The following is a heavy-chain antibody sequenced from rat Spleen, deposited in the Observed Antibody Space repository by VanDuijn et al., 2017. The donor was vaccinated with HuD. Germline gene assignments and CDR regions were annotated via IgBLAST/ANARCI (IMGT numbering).Heavy chain of an antibody. CDR3: TTNWYFDF. CDR1: GFTFSDYA. J-gene: IGHJ1*01. Sequence: EVQLVETGGGLVQPGRSLKLSCVASGFTFSDYAMAWVRQAPGKGLEWVGEINKDSKIIKYSPSLKDKFIISRDNAQNTLYLQMNKLGSEDTAIYYCTTNWYFDFWGPGTMVTVSS. V-gene: IGHV4-2*01. CDR2: INKDSKII.